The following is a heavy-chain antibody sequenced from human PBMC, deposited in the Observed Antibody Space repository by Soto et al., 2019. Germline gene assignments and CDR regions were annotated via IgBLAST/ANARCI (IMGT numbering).Heavy chain of an antibody. Sequence: QVQLVESGGGVVQPGRSLRLSCAASGFTFNSYAMHWVRQAPGKGLEWVAVIPYDGRNTYYADSVKGRFIISRDNAKNPLNLQMNSLRVEDTAVYYCARDDYGDYTRLSQLDYWGLGTLVTVSS. V-gene: IGHV3-30*04. CDR1: GFTFNSYA. D-gene: IGHD4-17*01. CDR3: ARDDYGDYTRLSQLDY. J-gene: IGHJ4*02. CDR2: IPYDGRNT.